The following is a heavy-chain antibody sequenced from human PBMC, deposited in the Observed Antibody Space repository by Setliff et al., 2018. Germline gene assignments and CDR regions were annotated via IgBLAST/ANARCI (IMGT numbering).Heavy chain of an antibody. CDR2: IYVTGST. CDR1: GDSISNYY. D-gene: IGHD3-10*01. CDR3: AASRAYTGAVEEWFLPKTFDF. Sequence: PSETLSLTCTVSGDSISNYYWNWIRQPAGKGLEWIGRIYVTGSTKYNPSLKSRVTLSIDTSKNQFSLKLSSVTAADAALYYCAASRAYTGAVEEWFLPKTFDFWGQG. V-gene: IGHV4-4*07. J-gene: IGHJ4*02.